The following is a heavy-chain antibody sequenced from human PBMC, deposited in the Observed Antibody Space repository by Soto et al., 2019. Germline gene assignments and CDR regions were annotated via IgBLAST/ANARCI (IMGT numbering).Heavy chain of an antibody. Sequence: SETLSLTCAVYGGSFSDYYWSWIRQPPGKGLEWIGEINHSGSTNYNPSLKSRATISVDTSKNQFSLKLRSVTAADTAVYYCARDRAPRGYSSGYYYFLDSWGQGTVVTV. J-gene: IGHJ4*02. CDR1: GGSFSDYY. CDR3: ARDRAPRGYSSGYYYFLDS. D-gene: IGHD3-22*01. V-gene: IGHV4-34*01. CDR2: INHSGST.